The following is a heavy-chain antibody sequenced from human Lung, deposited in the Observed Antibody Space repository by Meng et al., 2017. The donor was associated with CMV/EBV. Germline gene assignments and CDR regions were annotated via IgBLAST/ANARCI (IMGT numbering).Heavy chain of an antibody. CDR3: TRETGETFWSGSHDS. CDR1: GGSISSYY. J-gene: IGHJ4*02. Sequence: SXTXSLXCTSSGGSISSYYWSWIRQPPGKGLEWIGNIYYSGSANYNPSLKSPVTMSVDTSKNQFSLKLSSVTAADTAVYYCTRETGETFWSGSHDSWGQGXLVTVSS. D-gene: IGHD3-3*01. V-gene: IGHV4-59*01. CDR2: IYYSGSA.